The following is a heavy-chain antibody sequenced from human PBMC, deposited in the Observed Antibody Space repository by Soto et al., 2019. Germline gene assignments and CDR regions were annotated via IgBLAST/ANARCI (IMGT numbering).Heavy chain of an antibody. V-gene: IGHV3-72*01. D-gene: IGHD2-2*01. CDR3: ARTRPYTYCRSTSCYAGDFDY. Sequence: EVQLVESGGGLVQPGGSLRLSCAASGFTFSDHYMDWVRQAPGKGLEWVGRTRNKANSYITEYAASVKGRFTISRDDSNNSLYLQMNSLKTEDTAVYYCARTRPYTYCRSTSCYAGDFDYWGQGSLVTVSS. CDR1: GFTFSDHY. CDR2: TRNKANSYIT. J-gene: IGHJ4*02.